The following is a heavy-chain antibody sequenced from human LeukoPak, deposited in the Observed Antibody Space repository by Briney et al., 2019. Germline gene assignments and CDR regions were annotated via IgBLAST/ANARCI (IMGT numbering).Heavy chain of an antibody. D-gene: IGHD4-17*01. CDR3: ARGGDYGGYNWFDP. CDR1: GGSISSSNW. Sequence: SETLSLTCAVSGGSISSSNWWSWVRQPPGKGLEWIGEIYHSGSTIYNPSLKSRVTISVDKSKNQFSLKLSSVTAADTAVYYCARGGDYGGYNWFDPWGQGTLVTVSS. V-gene: IGHV4-4*02. J-gene: IGHJ5*02. CDR2: IYHSGST.